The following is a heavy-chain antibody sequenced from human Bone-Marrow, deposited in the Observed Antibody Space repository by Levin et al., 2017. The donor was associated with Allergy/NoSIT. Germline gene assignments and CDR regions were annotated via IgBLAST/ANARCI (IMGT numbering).Heavy chain of an antibody. V-gene: IGHV4-39*07. Sequence: PSETLSLTCSVSGDSISSSPYCWGWVRQPPGKGLEWIGTIYNSGTTYSNPSLKSRVTISVDTSKNQFSLKLSSVTAADTAVYYCARGKGYSSSRVAFDIWGQGTMVTVSS. CDR3: ARGKGYSSSRVAFDI. D-gene: IGHD6-13*01. CDR1: GDSISSSPYC. J-gene: IGHJ3*02. CDR2: IYNSGTT.